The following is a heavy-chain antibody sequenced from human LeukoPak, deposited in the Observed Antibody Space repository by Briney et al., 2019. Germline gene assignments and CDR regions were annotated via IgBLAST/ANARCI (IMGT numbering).Heavy chain of an antibody. CDR3: AREDGYCSSTSCEYYYGMDV. D-gene: IGHD2-2*01. CDR1: GGTFSSYT. V-gene: IGHV1-69*04. J-gene: IGHJ6*02. Sequence: SVKVSCKASGGTFSSYTISWVRQAPGQGLEWMGRIIPILGIANYAQKFQGRVTITADKSTSTAYMELSSLRSEDTAVYYCAREDGYCSSTSCEYYYGMDVWGQGTAVTVSS. CDR2: IIPILGIA.